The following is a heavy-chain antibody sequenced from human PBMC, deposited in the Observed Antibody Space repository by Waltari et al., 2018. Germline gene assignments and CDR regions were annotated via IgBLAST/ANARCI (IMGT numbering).Heavy chain of an antibody. CDR2: IYYSGST. D-gene: IGHD1-1*01. Sequence: QVQLQESGPGLVKPSETLSLTCTVSGGSISSYYWSWIRQPPGKGLEWIGYIYYSGSTNYNPSLKSRVTISVDTSKNQFSLKLSSVTAADTAVYYCARTRGTTGTTTILPYYFDYWGQGTLVTVSS. CDR3: ARTRGTTGTTTILPYYFDY. J-gene: IGHJ4*02. V-gene: IGHV4-59*01. CDR1: GGSISSYY.